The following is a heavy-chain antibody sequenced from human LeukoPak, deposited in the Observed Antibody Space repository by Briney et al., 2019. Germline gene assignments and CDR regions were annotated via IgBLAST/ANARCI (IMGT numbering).Heavy chain of an antibody. Sequence: NPSETLSLTCTVSGGSISSSSYYWGWIRQPPGKGLEWIGSIYYSGSTYYNPSLKSRVTISVDTSKNQFSLKLSSVTAADTAVYYCASREADYGGNFGRYDFDYWGQGTLVTVSS. CDR1: GGSISSSSYY. CDR3: ASREADYGGNFGRYDFDY. J-gene: IGHJ4*02. D-gene: IGHD4-23*01. CDR2: IYYSGST. V-gene: IGHV4-39*01.